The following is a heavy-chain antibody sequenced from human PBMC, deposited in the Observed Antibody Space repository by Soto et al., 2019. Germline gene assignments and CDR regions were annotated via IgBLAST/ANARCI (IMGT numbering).Heavy chain of an antibody. CDR2: IDWDDDK. J-gene: IGHJ6*02. Sequence: TLSLTCTVSGGSINSGGYYWSWIRQPPGKALEWLARIDWDDDKYYSTSLKTRLTISKDTSKNQVVLTMTNMDPVDTATYYCARNPDTAMGLYYYYGMDVWGQGTTVTVS. CDR1: GGSINSGGYY. V-gene: IGHV2-70*11. CDR3: ARNPDTAMGLYYYYGMDV. D-gene: IGHD5-18*01.